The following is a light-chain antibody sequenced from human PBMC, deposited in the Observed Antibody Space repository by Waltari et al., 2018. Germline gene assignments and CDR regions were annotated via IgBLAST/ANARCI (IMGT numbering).Light chain of an antibody. Sequence: QSALTQPPSASGSPGQSVTISCTGTSSDVGGYDYVSWDQRHPGKAPKLVIYAINKRPSGVPNRFSGSRSGNTASLTVSGLRPEDEADYYCSSYAGSNRVIFGGGTKLTVL. CDR1: SSDVGGYDY. V-gene: IGLV2-8*01. J-gene: IGLJ2*01. CDR3: SSYAGSNRVI. CDR2: AIN.